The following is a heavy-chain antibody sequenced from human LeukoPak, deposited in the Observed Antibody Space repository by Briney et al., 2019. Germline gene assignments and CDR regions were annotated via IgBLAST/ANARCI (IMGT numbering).Heavy chain of an antibody. D-gene: IGHD2-8*01. Sequence: GESLKISCKGSGYDFTTYWIAWVRQMPGKGLEWMGIIYPGDSDTRYNPSFQGQVTISADTSINTAYLQWSGLRASDTAIYYCTRRGRAPSNWFDPWGQGTLVTVSS. CDR3: TRRGRAPSNWFDP. J-gene: IGHJ5*02. CDR1: GYDFTTYW. V-gene: IGHV5-51*01. CDR2: IYPGDSDT.